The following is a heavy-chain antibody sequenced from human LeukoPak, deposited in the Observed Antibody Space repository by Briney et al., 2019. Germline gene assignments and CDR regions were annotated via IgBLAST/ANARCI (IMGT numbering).Heavy chain of an antibody. D-gene: IGHD2-15*01. V-gene: IGHV3-23*01. CDR3: AKDYIVVVVAATHAFDI. CDR1: GFTFSSYA. J-gene: IGHJ3*02. CDR2: ISGSGGST. Sequence: PGGSLRLSCAASGFTFSSYAMSWVRQAPGKGLEWVSAISGSGGSTYYADSVKGRFTISRDNSKSTLYLQMNSLRAEDTAVYYCAKDYIVVVVAATHAFDIWGQGTMVTVSS.